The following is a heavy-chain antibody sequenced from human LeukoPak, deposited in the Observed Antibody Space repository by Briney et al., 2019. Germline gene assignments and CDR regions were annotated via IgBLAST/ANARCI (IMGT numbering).Heavy chain of an antibody. CDR1: GGSISSYY. V-gene: IGHV4-4*07. Sequence: SETLSLTCTVSGGSISSYYWTWLRQPAGKGLEWIGRIYPSGSTNYNPSLKSRVTMSVDTSKNQFSLKLSSVTAADTAVYYCARENSGSYREFDYWGQGTLVTVSS. J-gene: IGHJ4*02. D-gene: IGHD1-26*01. CDR3: ARENSGSYREFDY. CDR2: IYPSGST.